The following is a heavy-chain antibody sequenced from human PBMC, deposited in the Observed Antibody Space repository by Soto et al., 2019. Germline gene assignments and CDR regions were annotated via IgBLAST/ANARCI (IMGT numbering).Heavy chain of an antibody. J-gene: IGHJ4*02. CDR3: ARDHTRGLVPSYYFDY. CDR2: ISSSSSYI. V-gene: IGHV3-21*01. D-gene: IGHD3-10*01. Sequence: GGSLRLSCAASGFTFSSYSMNWVRQAPGKGLEWVSSISSSSSYIYYADSVKGRFTISRDNAKNSLYLQMNSLRAEDTAVYYCARDHTRGLVPSYYFDYWGQGTLVTVSS. CDR1: GFTFSSYS.